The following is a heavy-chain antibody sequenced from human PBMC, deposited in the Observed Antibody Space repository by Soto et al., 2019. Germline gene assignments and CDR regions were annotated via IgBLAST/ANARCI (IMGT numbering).Heavy chain of an antibody. J-gene: IGHJ4*02. V-gene: IGHV4-59*08. CDR1: GGSISSYY. CDR2: IYYSGST. CDR3: ARHGSSWKVEY. Sequence: SETLSLTCTVSGGSISSYYWSWIRQPPGKGLEWIGYIYYSGSTNYNPSLKSRVTISVDTSKNQFSLKLSSVTAADTAVYYCARHGSSWKVEYWGQGTLVTVSS. D-gene: IGHD6-13*01.